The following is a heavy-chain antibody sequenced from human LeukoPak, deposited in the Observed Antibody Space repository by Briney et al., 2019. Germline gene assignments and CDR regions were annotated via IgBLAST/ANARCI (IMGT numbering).Heavy chain of an antibody. CDR3: ARVRGSVVPAAAFDI. D-gene: IGHD2-2*01. V-gene: IGHV4-30-4*08. Sequence: PSETLSLTCTVSGGSISSGDYYWSWIRQPPAKGLEWIGYIYYSGSTYYNPSLKSRVTISVDTSKNQFSLKLSSVTAAHTAVYYCARVRGSVVPAAAFDIWGQGTMVTVSS. CDR1: GGSISSGDYY. J-gene: IGHJ3*02. CDR2: IYYSGST.